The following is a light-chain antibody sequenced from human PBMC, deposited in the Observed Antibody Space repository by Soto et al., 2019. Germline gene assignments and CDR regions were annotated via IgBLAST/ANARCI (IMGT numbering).Light chain of an antibody. CDR1: SSDVGGYKY. CDR2: DVS. J-gene: IGLJ2*01. V-gene: IGLV2-14*01. Sequence: QSALTQPASVSGSPGQSITISCTGTSSDVGGYKYVSWYQQHPGKAPKLMIYDVSSRPSGVSNRFSGSKSGNTASLTISGLQAEDEAYYYCRSYTSSSTVVFGGGTKLTVL. CDR3: RSYTSSSTVV.